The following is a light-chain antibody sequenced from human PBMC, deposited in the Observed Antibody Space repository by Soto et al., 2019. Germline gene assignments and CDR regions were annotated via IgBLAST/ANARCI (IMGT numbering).Light chain of an antibody. CDR3: HQYNKWPPYT. CDR2: AAS. Sequence: EIVMTQSPATLTVSPGERATLSCRASQSIKSDLAWYQQKPGQAPRLLIYAASTRATGIPARFSGSGSGTEFTLTISSLQSEDGAVYYWHQYNKWPPYTFGQGTRLEI. J-gene: IGKJ2*01. V-gene: IGKV3-15*01. CDR1: QSIKSD.